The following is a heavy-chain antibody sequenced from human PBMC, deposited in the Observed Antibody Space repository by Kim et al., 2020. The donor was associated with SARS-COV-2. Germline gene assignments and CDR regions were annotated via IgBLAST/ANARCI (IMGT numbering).Heavy chain of an antibody. D-gene: IGHD5-12*01. CDR3: AKCQHRDGSDAFDT. CDR2: IRGGGANP. V-gene: IGHV3-23*01. Sequence: GGSLRLSCAASGFTFSNYAMNWVRQAPGKGLEWVSGIRGGGANPKYADSVKGRFTISRDNSKNTLYLQMNSLRADDTALYYCAKCQHRDGSDAFDTRGQG. CDR1: GFTFSNYA. J-gene: IGHJ3*02.